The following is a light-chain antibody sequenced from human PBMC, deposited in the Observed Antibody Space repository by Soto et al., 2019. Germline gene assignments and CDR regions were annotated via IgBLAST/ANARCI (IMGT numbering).Light chain of an antibody. CDR1: NSDVGSYNL. CDR3: CSYAGGGTWV. Sequence: QSALSQPASVSGSPGQSFTIPCTGTNSDVGSYNLVSWYQQHPGKAPKLIIYEDAKRPSGVSARFSGSKSGNLASLIISGLQADDEADYYCCSYAGGGTWVFGGGTKLTVL. CDR2: EDA. J-gene: IGLJ3*02. V-gene: IGLV2-23*01.